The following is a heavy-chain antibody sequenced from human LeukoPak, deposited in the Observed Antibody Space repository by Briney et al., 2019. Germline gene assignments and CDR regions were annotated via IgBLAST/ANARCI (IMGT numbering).Heavy chain of an antibody. Sequence: SESLSLTCTVSGGSISSSNYYWGWIRQPPGKGLEWIGSISYSGNTYYNPSLKSRVTISVDPSKNQFSLKLTSVTAADTAVYYCARLYSGSYLGYFDYWGQGTLVSVSS. CDR2: ISYSGNT. V-gene: IGHV4-39*01. CDR3: ARLYSGSYLGYFDY. J-gene: IGHJ4*02. D-gene: IGHD1-26*01. CDR1: GGSISSSNYY.